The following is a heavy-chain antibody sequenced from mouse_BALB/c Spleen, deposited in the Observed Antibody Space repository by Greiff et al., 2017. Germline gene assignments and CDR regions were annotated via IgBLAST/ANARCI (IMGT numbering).Heavy chain of an antibody. Sequence: EVKLVESGGDLVKPGGSLKLSCAASGFTFSSYGMSWVRQTPDKRLEWVATISSGGSYTYYPDSVKGRFTISRDNAKNTRYLQMSSLKSEDTTMYYCARHLSIWGAGTTVTVSS. CDR3: ARHLSI. J-gene: IGHJ1*01. V-gene: IGHV5-6*02. CDR2: ISSGGSYT. CDR1: GFTFSSYG.